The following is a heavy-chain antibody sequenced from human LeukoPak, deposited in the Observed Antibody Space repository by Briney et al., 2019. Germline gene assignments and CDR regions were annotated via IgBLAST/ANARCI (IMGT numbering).Heavy chain of an antibody. CDR2: INHSGST. V-gene: IGHV4-34*01. CDR3: ARAVRGRGYGLNY. CDR1: GASFSGYY. J-gene: IGHJ4*02. Sequence: PSETLSLTCAVYGASFSGYYWSWIRQPPGKGLEWIGEINHSGSTNYNPSLKSRVTISVDTSKNQFSLKLSSVTAADTAVYYCARAVRGRGYGLNYWGQGTLVTVSS. D-gene: IGHD5-18*01.